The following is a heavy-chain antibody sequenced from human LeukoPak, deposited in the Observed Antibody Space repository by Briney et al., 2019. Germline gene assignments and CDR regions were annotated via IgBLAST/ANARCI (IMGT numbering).Heavy chain of an antibody. CDR1: GGSISSSSYY. CDR3: ARLGSSWPIDY. V-gene: IGHV4-39*01. Sequence: PSESLSLTCTVSGGSISSSSYYWGWIRQPPGKGLEWIGSIYYSGSTYYNPSLKSRVTISVDTSKNQFSLKLSSVTAADTAVYYCARLGSSWPIDYWGQGTPVTVSS. CDR2: IYYSGST. J-gene: IGHJ4*02. D-gene: IGHD6-13*01.